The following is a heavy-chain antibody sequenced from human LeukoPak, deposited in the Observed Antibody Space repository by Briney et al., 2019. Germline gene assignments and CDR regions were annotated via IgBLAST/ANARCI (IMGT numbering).Heavy chain of an antibody. Sequence: GESLKISCQGSGYSFTTYWIGWVRQMPGKGLEWMGIIYPGDSDTRYNPSFQGQVTISADKSISTAYLQWSSLKASDTALYYCARAGGYTQDANFDYWGQGTLVTVSS. CDR2: IYPGDSDT. CDR1: GYSFTTYW. D-gene: IGHD5-12*01. CDR3: ARAGGYTQDANFDY. V-gene: IGHV5-51*01. J-gene: IGHJ4*02.